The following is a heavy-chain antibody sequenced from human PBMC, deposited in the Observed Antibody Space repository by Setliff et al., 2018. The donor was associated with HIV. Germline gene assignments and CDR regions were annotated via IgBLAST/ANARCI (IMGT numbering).Heavy chain of an antibody. CDR3: TRVDSNYEKFDC. V-gene: IGHV3-48*01. J-gene: IGHJ4*02. D-gene: IGHD4-4*01. Sequence: PGGSLRLSCAASGFTFNTYSVNWVRQAPGKGLEWVSYISSSSSNNIYYADSVTGRFTISRDNAKNSLYLQMNSLRPEDTAVYYCTRVDSNYEKFDCWGQGSLVTVSS. CDR1: GFTFNTYS. CDR2: ISSSSSNNI.